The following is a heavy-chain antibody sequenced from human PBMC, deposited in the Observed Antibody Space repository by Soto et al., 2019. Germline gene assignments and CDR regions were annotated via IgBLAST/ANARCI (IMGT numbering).Heavy chain of an antibody. CDR3: AKDSYGDYGLGY. Sequence: GGTLRLSCAASGFTFSSYAMSWVRQAPGKGLEWVSAISGSGGSTYYADSVKGRFTISRDNSKNTLYLQMNSLRAEDTAVYYCAKDSYGDYGLGYWGQGTLVTVSS. CDR2: ISGSGGST. CDR1: GFTFSSYA. V-gene: IGHV3-23*01. D-gene: IGHD4-17*01. J-gene: IGHJ4*02.